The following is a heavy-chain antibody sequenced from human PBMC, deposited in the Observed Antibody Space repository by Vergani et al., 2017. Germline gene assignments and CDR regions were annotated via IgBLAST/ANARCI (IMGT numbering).Heavy chain of an antibody. J-gene: IGHJ6*02. D-gene: IGHD6-6*01. CDR3: ARVISSRYYYYGMDV. CDR2: IYTSGST. CDR1: GGSISSGSYY. V-gene: IGHV4-61*02. Sequence: QVQLQESGPGLVKPSQTLSLTCTVSGGSISSGSYYWSWIRQPAGKGLEWIGRIYTSGSTNYNPSLKSRVTMSVDTSKNQFSLKLSSVTAADTAVYYCARVISSRYYYYGMDVWGQGTTVTVSS.